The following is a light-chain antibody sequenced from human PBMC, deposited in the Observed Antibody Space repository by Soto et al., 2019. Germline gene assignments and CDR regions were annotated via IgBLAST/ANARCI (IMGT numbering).Light chain of an antibody. Sequence: QSALTQPGSVSGSPGQSVTISCTGTSSDVGGYNYVSWYQQHPGKAPKLMIYDVSKRPSGVPDRFSGSKSGNTASLTISGLQDEDEADYYCCSYAGSYIPWVFGTGTKVTVL. CDR1: SSDVGGYNY. J-gene: IGLJ1*01. CDR3: CSYAGSYIPWV. V-gene: IGLV2-11*01. CDR2: DVS.